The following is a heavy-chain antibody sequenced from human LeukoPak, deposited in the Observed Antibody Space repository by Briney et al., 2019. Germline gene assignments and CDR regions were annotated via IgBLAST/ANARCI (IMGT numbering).Heavy chain of an antibody. CDR3: AREVVGAELYYFDY. J-gene: IGHJ4*02. CDR2: IYYSGST. V-gene: IGHV4-31*03. CDR1: GGSISSGGYY. Sequence: SQTLSLTRTVSGGSISSGGYYWSWIRQHPGKGLEWIGYIYYSGSTYYNPSLKSRVTISVDTSKNQFSLKLSSVTAADTAVYYCAREVVGAELYYFDYWGQGTLVAVSS. D-gene: IGHD2-15*01.